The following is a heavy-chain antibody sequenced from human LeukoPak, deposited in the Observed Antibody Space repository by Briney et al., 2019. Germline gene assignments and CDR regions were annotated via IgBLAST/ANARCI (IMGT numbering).Heavy chain of an antibody. CDR3: ARSPGGNARTWLDY. J-gene: IGHJ4*02. Sequence: GASVKVSCKTSGYTFTDYALHWVRQAPGQSLEWMGWTNGATGNTRFSQVFQGRLTITIGTSASTGYMELSSLRSEDTAVYYCARSPGGNARTWLDYRGQGTLVSVSS. V-gene: IGHV1-3*02. CDR2: TNGATGNT. D-gene: IGHD4-23*01. CDR1: GYTFTDYA.